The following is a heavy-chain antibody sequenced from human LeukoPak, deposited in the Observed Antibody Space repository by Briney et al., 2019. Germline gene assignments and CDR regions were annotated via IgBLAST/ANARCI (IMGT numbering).Heavy chain of an antibody. CDR3: AKGEKYSGRVFDC. CDR2: INHSGST. CDR1: GGSFSGYY. V-gene: IGHV4-34*01. J-gene: IGHJ4*02. D-gene: IGHD1-26*01. Sequence: KSSETLSLTCAVYGGSFSGYYWSWIRQPPGKGLEWIGEINHSGSTNYDPSLKSRVTISVDTSKNQFSLQLNSVTPEDTAVYYCAKGEKYSGRVFDCWGQGTLVTVSS.